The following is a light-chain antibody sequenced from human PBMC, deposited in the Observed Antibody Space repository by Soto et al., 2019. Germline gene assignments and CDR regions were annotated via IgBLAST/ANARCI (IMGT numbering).Light chain of an antibody. Sequence: GDRVTITCRASQDITSWLVWYQQKPGKAPKLLIFAASSLPSGVPSRFGGSGSGTDLTLTISSLQPEDFATYYCQQAYSFPFTFGPATKVDIK. CDR1: QDITSW. J-gene: IGKJ3*01. V-gene: IGKV1D-12*01. CDR3: QQAYSFPFT. CDR2: AAS.